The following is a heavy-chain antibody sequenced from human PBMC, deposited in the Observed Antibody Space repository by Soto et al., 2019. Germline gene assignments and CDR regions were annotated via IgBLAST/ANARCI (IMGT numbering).Heavy chain of an antibody. Sequence: GGSLRLSCAASGFTFSSYSMNWVRQAPGKGLEWVSSISSSSSYIYYADSVKGRFTISRDNAKNSLYLQMNSLIAEDTAVYYWARDSRWRHSGYDYGGDYYYGMDVWGQGTTVTVSS. CDR1: GFTFSSYS. D-gene: IGHD5-12*01. J-gene: IGHJ6*02. V-gene: IGHV3-21*01. CDR3: ARDSRWRHSGYDYGGDYYYGMDV. CDR2: ISSSSSYI.